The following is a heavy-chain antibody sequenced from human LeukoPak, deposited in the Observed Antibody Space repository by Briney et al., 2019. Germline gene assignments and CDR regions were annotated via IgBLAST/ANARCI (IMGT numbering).Heavy chain of an antibody. Sequence: GASVKVSCKASGYTFTSYGITWVRQAPGQGLEWMGWISAYNGHTNYAQKLQGRVTMTTDTSTSTGYMELRSLRSDDTAVYYCARDLSVRRRLGGYWGQGTLVTVSS. J-gene: IGHJ4*02. V-gene: IGHV1-18*01. CDR1: GYTFTSYG. D-gene: IGHD3-10*01. CDR2: ISAYNGHT. CDR3: ARDLSVRRRLGGY.